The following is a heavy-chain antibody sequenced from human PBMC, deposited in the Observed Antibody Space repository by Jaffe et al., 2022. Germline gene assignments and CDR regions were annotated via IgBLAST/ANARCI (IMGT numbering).Heavy chain of an antibody. J-gene: IGHJ4*02. CDR1: GYTFTGYY. CDR3: ARGSITFGGVIVTENFDY. D-gene: IGHD3-16*02. V-gene: IGHV1-2*06. Sequence: QVQLVQSGAEVKKPGASVKVSCKASGYTFTGYYMHWVRQAPGQGLEWMGRINPNSGGTNYAQKFQGRVTMTRDTSISTAYMELSRLRSDDTAVYYCARGSITFGGVIVTENFDYWGQGTLVTVSS. CDR2: INPNSGGT.